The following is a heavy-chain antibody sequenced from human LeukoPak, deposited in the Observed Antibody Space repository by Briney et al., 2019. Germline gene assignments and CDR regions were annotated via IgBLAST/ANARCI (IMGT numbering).Heavy chain of an antibody. D-gene: IGHD6-13*01. Sequence: PRGSLRLSCSASGFTSSSYSMNWVRQAPGKGLEWVSYISSRSSTIYYADSVKGRFTISRDNAKNSLYLQMNSLRAEDTAVYYCAKYFSSWSFDYWGQGTLVTVPS. V-gene: IGHV3-48*04. CDR2: ISSRSSTI. CDR3: AKYFSSWSFDY. J-gene: IGHJ4*02. CDR1: GFTSSSYS.